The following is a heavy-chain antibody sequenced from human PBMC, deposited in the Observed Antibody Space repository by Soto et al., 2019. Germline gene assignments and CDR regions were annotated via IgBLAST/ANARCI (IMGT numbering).Heavy chain of an antibody. CDR2: INSDGSIT. Sequence: PGGSLRLSCAASGFTFSTYWMHWVRQGLGKGLVWVSRINSDGSITDYADSVKGRFTISRDNAKNTVYLQMNSLRVEDTAVDYCTTLWFGELIDYWGQGTLVTVSS. V-gene: IGHV3-74*01. CDR3: TTLWFGELIDY. J-gene: IGHJ4*02. D-gene: IGHD3-10*01. CDR1: GFTFSTYW.